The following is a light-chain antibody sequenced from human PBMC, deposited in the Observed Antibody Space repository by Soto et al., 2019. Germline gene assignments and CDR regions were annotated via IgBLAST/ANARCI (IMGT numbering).Light chain of an antibody. CDR2: KAS. CDR1: QSISTW. CDR3: QQYNAYPWT. J-gene: IGKJ1*01. Sequence: MTQSPSTLSASLGDRVTITCRASQSISTWLAWYQQKPGRAPKLLIYKASSLQSDVPSGFSGSGSGTEFTLTISSLQPDDYATYYCQQYNAYPWTFGQGTKVEIK. V-gene: IGKV1-5*03.